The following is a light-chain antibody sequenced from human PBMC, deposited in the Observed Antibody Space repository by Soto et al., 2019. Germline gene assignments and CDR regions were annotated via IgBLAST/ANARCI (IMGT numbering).Light chain of an antibody. J-gene: IGKJ3*01. Sequence: DIVMPQSPLSLPVTPGEPASISCRSSQSLLHSNGYNYLDWYLQKPGQSPQLLIYLGSNRASGVPDRFSGSGSGTDFTLKNSRVDAENVGVYYCMQALQTPRTFGPGTKVDIK. CDR1: QSLLHSNGYNY. CDR3: MQALQTPRT. V-gene: IGKV2-28*01. CDR2: LGS.